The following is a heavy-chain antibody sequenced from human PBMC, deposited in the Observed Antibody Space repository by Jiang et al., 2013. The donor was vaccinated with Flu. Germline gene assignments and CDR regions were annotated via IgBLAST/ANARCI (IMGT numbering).Heavy chain of an antibody. CDR1: GGSIKISTYY. D-gene: IGHD6-19*01. V-gene: IGHV4-39*07. CDR2: IYYSGRT. Sequence: GLVKPSETLSLTCTVSGGSIKISTYYWGWIRQSPGKGLEWIGSIYYSGRTYYNPSLKSRVKISIDTSKNQFSLKLSSVTAADTAVYSCARLMAEYSSGNYYYYGMDVWGQGTTVTVSS. CDR3: ARLMAEYSSGNYYYYGMDV. J-gene: IGHJ6*02.